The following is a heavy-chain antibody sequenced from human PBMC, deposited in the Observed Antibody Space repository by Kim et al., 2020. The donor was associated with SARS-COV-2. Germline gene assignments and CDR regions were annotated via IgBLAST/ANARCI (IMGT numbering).Heavy chain of an antibody. CDR3: AKFPTRDCSSTSCPANYYYYGMDV. D-gene: IGHD2-2*01. J-gene: IGHJ6*02. CDR2: ISGSGGST. V-gene: IGHV3-23*01. CDR1: GFTFSSYA. Sequence: GGSLRLSCAASGFTFSSYAMSWVRQAPGKGLEWVSAISGSGGSTYYADSVKGRFTISRDNSKNTLYLQMNSLRAEDTAVYYCAKFPTRDCSSTSCPANYYYYGMDVWGQGTTVTVSS.